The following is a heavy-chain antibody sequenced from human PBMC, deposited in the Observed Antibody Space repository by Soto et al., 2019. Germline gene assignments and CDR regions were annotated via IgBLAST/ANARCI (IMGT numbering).Heavy chain of an antibody. D-gene: IGHD6-6*01. CDR3: AGSVPYSSSSFHY. J-gene: IGHJ4*02. V-gene: IGHV4-4*07. Sequence: PSETLSLTCTVSGGSISHYYWNWIRQPAGKGLEWIGRIYTSGSTNYNPTLKSQVTMSVDTSKNQFSLKGRSVTAADTAVYYCAGSVPYSSSSFHYWGQGTLVTVSS. CDR1: GGSISHYY. CDR2: IYTSGST.